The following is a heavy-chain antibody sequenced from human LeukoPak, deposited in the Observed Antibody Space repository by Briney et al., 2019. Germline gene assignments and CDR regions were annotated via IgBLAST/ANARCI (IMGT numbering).Heavy chain of an antibody. V-gene: IGHV4-59*08. J-gene: IGHJ4*02. CDR2: IYYSGST. D-gene: IGHD3-10*01. CDR3: ARGYGSGSYGLLFDY. CDR1: GGSISSYD. Sequence: SETLSLTCTVSGGSISSYDWSWIRQPPGKGLEWIGYIYYSGSTNYNASLKSRVTISVDTSKNQFSLTLSSVTAADTAVYYCARGYGSGSYGLLFDYWGQGTLVTVSS.